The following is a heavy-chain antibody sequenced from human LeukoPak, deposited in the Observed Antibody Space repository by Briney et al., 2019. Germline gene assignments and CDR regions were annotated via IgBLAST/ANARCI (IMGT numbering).Heavy chain of an antibody. CDR2: ISTSGSII. J-gene: IGHJ6*03. Sequence: QPGGSLRLSCAASGFTFSDYEMNWVRQAPGKGLEWVSHISTSGSIIHYADSVEGRFTVSRDNAKNSLYLQMNSLRAEDTALYYCARDATTQAGYVYMDVWGKGTTVTISS. D-gene: IGHD3-9*01. V-gene: IGHV3-48*03. CDR1: GFTFSDYE. CDR3: ARDATTQAGYVYMDV.